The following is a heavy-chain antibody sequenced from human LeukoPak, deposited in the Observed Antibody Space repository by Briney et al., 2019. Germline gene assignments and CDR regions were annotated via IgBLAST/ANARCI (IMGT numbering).Heavy chain of an antibody. Sequence: SQTLSLTCAISGDTVSTNSGAWNWIRLSPSRGLEWRGRTYYRSTRYYDYAVSDKSRGPSDADTSNNQCSRQLNCVSAKDKAEYYCASDRPHHSESPRNISDFWGQRTLDSVSS. D-gene: IGHD1-14*01. CDR1: GDTVSTNSGA. V-gene: IGHV6-1*01. CDR3: ASDRPHHSESPRNISDF. CDR2: TYYRSTRYY. J-gene: IGHJ4*02.